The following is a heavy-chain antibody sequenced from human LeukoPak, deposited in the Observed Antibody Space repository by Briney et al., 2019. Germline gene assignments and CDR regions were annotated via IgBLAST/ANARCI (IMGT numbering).Heavy chain of an antibody. CDR3: ARDLAGSSGWRYYLDS. Sequence: GGSLRLSCAASGFTFGGCGIHWVRQAPGKGLEWVALIWYDGSNEYYADSVKGRFTISRDISKNTLYLQMNSLRAEDTAIYYCARDLAGSSGWRYYLDSWGQGTLVTVSS. CDR2: IWYDGSNE. CDR1: GFTFGGCG. V-gene: IGHV3-33*01. J-gene: IGHJ4*02. D-gene: IGHD6-19*01.